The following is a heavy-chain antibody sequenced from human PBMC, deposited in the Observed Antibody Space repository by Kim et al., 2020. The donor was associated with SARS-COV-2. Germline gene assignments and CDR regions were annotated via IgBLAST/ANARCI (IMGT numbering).Heavy chain of an antibody. D-gene: IGHD2-15*01. CDR1: GFTFSSYG. CDR2: IWYDGSNK. Sequence: GGSLRLSCAASGFTFSSYGMHWVRQAPGKGLEWVAVIWYDGSNKYYADSVKGRFTISRDNSKNTLYLQMISLRAEDTAVYYCARTRYGGYCSGGSCYGRYYYYYYGMDVWGQGTTVTVSS. V-gene: IGHV3-33*01. J-gene: IGHJ6*02. CDR3: ARTRYGGYCSGGSCYGRYYYYYYGMDV.